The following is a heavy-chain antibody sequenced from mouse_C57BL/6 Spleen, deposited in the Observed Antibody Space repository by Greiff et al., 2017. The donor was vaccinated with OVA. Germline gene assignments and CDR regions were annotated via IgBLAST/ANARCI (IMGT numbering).Heavy chain of an antibody. D-gene: IGHD1-1*01. CDR1: GYTFTDYY. V-gene: IGHV1-26*01. Sequence: VQLQQSGPELVKPGASVKISCKASGYTFTDYYMNWVKQSHGKSLEWIGDINPNNGGTSYNQKFKGKATLTVDKSSSTAYMELRSLTSEDSAVYYCARRGYGSSFAYWGQGTLVTVSA. CDR2: INPNNGGT. CDR3: ARRGYGSSFAY. J-gene: IGHJ3*01.